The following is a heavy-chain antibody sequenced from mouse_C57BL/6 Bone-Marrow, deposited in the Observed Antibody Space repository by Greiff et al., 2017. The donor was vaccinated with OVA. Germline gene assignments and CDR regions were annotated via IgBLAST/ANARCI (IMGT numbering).Heavy chain of an antibody. Sequence: VQLVESGPELVKPGASVKISCKASGYTFTDYYINWVKQRPGQGLEWIGWIFPGSGSTYYNEKFKGKATLTVDKSSSTAYMLLSSLTSEDSAVYFCARGVLRYRWYFDVWGTGTTVTVSS. J-gene: IGHJ1*03. D-gene: IGHD1-1*01. CDR3: ARGVLRYRWYFDV. CDR1: GYTFTDYY. CDR2: IFPGSGST. V-gene: IGHV1-75*01.